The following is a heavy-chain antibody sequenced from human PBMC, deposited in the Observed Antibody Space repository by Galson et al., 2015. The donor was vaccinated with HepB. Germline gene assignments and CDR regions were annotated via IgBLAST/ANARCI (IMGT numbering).Heavy chain of an antibody. CDR3: AKDSLRDYFGSGTLWAFDV. CDR2: ISGSGAGT. J-gene: IGHJ3*01. Sequence: SLRLSCAASGFTFTNFAMNWVRQAPGKGLEWVSGISGSGAGTYYADSVKGRFTISRDTSKNTLYLQMSSLRAEDTAIYYCAKDSLRDYFGSGTLWAFDVWGQGTMVTVSS. V-gene: IGHV3-23*01. CDR1: GFTFTNFA. D-gene: IGHD3-10*01.